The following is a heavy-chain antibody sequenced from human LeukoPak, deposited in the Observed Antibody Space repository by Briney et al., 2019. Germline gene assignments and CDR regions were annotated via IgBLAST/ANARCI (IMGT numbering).Heavy chain of an antibody. CDR1: GGSISSSSYY. Sequence: PSETLSLTCTVSGGSISSSSYYWGWIRQPPGKGLEWIGSIYYSGSTYYNPSLKSRVTISVDTSKNQFSLKLSSVTAADTAVYYCARHLITIFGVVTPYLDYWGQGTLVTVSS. V-gene: IGHV4-39*01. CDR3: ARHLITIFGVVTPYLDY. D-gene: IGHD3-3*01. CDR2: IYYSGST. J-gene: IGHJ4*02.